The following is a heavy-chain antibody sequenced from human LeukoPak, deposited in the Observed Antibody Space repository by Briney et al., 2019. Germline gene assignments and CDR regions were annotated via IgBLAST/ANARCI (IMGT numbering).Heavy chain of an antibody. CDR1: GGTFSSYA. Sequence: GASAKVSCKASGGTFSSYAISWVRQAPGQGLEWMGGIIPIFGTANYAQKFQGRVTITADESTSTAYVELSSLRSEDTAVYYCARAGDSSGYYYYYGMDVWGQGTTVTVSS. CDR2: IIPIFGTA. D-gene: IGHD3-22*01. V-gene: IGHV1-69*13. CDR3: ARAGDSSGYYYYYGMDV. J-gene: IGHJ6*02.